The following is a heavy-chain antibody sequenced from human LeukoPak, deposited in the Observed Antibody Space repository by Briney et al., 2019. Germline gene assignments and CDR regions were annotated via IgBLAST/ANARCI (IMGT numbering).Heavy chain of an antibody. CDR2: TSSSGSII. CDR3: ATGDDFWSGYYQLDY. V-gene: IGHV3-48*03. CDR1: XFTFSSYE. J-gene: IGHJ4*02. Sequence: GGSLRLSCAASXFTFSSYEINWVRQAPGKGLEWVSYTSSSGSIIYYADSVKGRFTISRDDAKNSLYLQMNSLRAEDTAIYYCATGDDFWSGYYQLDYWGQGTLVTVSS. D-gene: IGHD3-3*01.